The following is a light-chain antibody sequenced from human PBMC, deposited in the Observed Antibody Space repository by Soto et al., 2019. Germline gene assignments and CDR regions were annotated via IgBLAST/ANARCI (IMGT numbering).Light chain of an antibody. J-gene: IGKJ2*01. CDR3: HQYYSYPFT. CDR1: QGISSY. Sequence: AIRMTQSPSSFSASTGDRVTITCRASQGISSYLAWYQQKPGKAPKLLIYAASTLQSGVPSRFSGSGSGTDFTLTSSCLQSEDFATYYCHQYYSYPFTVGQGTKLEI. CDR2: AAS. V-gene: IGKV1-8*01.